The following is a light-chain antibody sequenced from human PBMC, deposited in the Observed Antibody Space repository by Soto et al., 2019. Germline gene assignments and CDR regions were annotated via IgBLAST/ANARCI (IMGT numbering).Light chain of an antibody. CDR3: SSYTSSLNV. V-gene: IGLV2-14*01. CDR2: EVS. CDR1: ISDVGGYNY. J-gene: IGLJ1*01. Sequence: QSVLTQPASVSGSPGQSITISCTGTISDVGGYNYVSWYQQHPGKAPKLMIYEVSNRPSGVSNRFSGSKSGNTASLTISGLQAEDEADYYCSSYTSSLNVFGPGTKLTVL.